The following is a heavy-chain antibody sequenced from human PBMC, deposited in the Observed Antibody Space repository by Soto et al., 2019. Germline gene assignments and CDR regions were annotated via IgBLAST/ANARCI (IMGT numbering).Heavy chain of an antibody. V-gene: IGHV3-66*01. J-gene: IGHJ4*02. CDR1: GLTVSNNY. D-gene: IGHD1-26*01. CDR3: ARGGSGFYYGAY. Sequence: EVQLVESGGGLVQPGGSLRLSCAASGLTVSNNYMNWVRQAPGKGLEWVSVIDSGGRTYYADSVKGRFTISRDNSKNPLYLQLNSLRAEDEAVYYCARGGSGFYYGAYWGQGTLVTVSS. CDR2: IDSGGRT.